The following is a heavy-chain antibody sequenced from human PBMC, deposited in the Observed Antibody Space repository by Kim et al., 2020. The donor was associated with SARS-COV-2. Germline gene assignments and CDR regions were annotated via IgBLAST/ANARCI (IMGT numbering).Heavy chain of an antibody. Sequence: SETLSLTCAVYGGSFSGYYWSWIRQPPGKGLEWIGEINHSGSTNYNPSLKSRVTISVDTSKNQFSLKLSSVTAADPAVYYCARGVIVVVTQYFQHWGQGTLVTVSS. D-gene: IGHD3-22*01. J-gene: IGHJ1*01. CDR2: INHSGST. CDR1: GGSFSGYY. CDR3: ARGVIVVVTQYFQH. V-gene: IGHV4-34*01.